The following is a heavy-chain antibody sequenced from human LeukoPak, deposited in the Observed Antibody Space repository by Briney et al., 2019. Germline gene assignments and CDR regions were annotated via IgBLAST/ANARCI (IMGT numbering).Heavy chain of an antibody. CDR1: GFTFSSYG. D-gene: IGHD3-16*01. V-gene: IGHV4-34*01. J-gene: IGHJ6*03. Sequence: GSLRLSCAASGFTFSSYGMHWVRQPPGKGLEWIGEINHSGSTNYNPSLKSRVTISVDTSKNQFSLKLSSVTAADTAVYYCARVKDPGGYYYYYYMDVWGKGTTVTVSS. CDR3: ARVKDPGGYYYYYYMDV. CDR2: INHSGST.